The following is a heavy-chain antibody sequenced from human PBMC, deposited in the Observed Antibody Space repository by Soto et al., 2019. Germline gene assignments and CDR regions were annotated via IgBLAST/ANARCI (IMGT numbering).Heavy chain of an antibody. CDR3: AIRARRYPRGPIYI. CDR1: GYSFTSYW. J-gene: IGHJ3*02. Sequence: GESLKISCTGSGYSFTSYWIGWVRQMPGKGLEWMGIIYPGDSDTRYSPSFQGQVTISAAEDISTGYLQWSSLNASDTAMYYCAIRARRYPRGPIYISGEGTMVTVSS. D-gene: IGHD6-6*01. CDR2: IYPGDSDT. V-gene: IGHV5-51*03.